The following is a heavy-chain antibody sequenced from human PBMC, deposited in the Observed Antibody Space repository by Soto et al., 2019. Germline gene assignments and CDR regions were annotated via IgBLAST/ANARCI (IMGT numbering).Heavy chain of an antibody. CDR3: ARESAYGGNPLAFDN. D-gene: IGHD1-26*01. CDR1: GDTFSSFA. J-gene: IGHJ4*02. CDR2: IIPFFNTS. V-gene: IGHV1-69*01. Sequence: QEQLVQSGAEVKKPGSSVKVSCKASGDTFSSFAISWVRQAPGQGLDWMGGIIPFFNTSNYAQRFQGRVTITADASTSTAYMGLSSMRSEDTAMYDCARESAYGGNPLAFDNWGQGTLVTVSS.